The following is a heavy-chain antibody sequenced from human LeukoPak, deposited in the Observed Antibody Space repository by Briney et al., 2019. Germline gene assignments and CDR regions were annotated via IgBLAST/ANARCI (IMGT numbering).Heavy chain of an antibody. CDR3: AKEKYSSSWYIDY. Sequence: PGGSLTLSCAASGFTFSSYGMHWVRQAPGTGLEWVAIISYDERNKYYADSVKGRFTISRDKSKNTLYLQMNSLRPDDTAVYYCAKEKYSSSWYIDYWGQGTPVTVSS. CDR1: GFTFSSYG. V-gene: IGHV3-30*18. D-gene: IGHD6-13*01. CDR2: ISYDERNK. J-gene: IGHJ4*02.